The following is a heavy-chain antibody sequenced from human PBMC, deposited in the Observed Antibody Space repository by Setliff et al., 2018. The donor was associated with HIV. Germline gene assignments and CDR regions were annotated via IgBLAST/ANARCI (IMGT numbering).Heavy chain of an antibody. CDR2: ISGDGETT. Sequence: PGGSLRLSCAVSGFTFSNYALSWVRQAPGKGLECVSVISGDGETTYYADSVKGRFTISRDNSKNTLYLQMTSLRAEDTAVYYCARGGDRQQLVLIDYWGQGTLVTVSS. CDR3: ARGGDRQQLVLIDY. D-gene: IGHD6-13*01. J-gene: IGHJ4*02. CDR1: GFTFSNYA. V-gene: IGHV3-23*01.